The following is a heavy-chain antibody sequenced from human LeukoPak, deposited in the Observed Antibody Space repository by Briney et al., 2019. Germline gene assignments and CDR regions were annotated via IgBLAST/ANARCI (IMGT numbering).Heavy chain of an antibody. D-gene: IGHD6-19*01. CDR2: IYSGGST. CDR3: VGSGWYGYFDY. Sequence: GGSLRLSCAASGFTVSSNYMSWVRQAPGKGLEWVSIIYSGGSTYYADSVKGRFTISRDNSKNTLYLQMNSLRAEDTAVYYCVGSGWYGYFDYWGQGTLVTVSS. CDR1: GFTVSSNY. V-gene: IGHV3-53*01. J-gene: IGHJ4*02.